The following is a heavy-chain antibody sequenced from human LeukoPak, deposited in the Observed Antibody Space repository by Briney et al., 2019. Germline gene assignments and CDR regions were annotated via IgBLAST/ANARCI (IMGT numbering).Heavy chain of an antibody. CDR3: ARGENWFDP. J-gene: IGHJ5*02. CDR1: EFTFTSYE. Sequence: PGGSLRLSCAASEFTFTSYEMNWVRQAPGKGLEWVSGINWNGGSTGYADSVKGRFTISRDNAKNSLYLQMNSLRAEDTALYYCARGENWFDPWGQGTLVTVSS. V-gene: IGHV3-20*04. CDR2: INWNGGST. D-gene: IGHD1-26*01.